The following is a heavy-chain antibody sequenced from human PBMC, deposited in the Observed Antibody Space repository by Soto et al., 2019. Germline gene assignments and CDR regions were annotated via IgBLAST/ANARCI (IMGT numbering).Heavy chain of an antibody. CDR2: IKQDGSEK. D-gene: IGHD5-12*01. CDR3: ARGGGNSGYDFGYYYGMDV. V-gene: IGHV3-7*01. J-gene: IGHJ6*02. Sequence: PSETLSLTCTVSGGSISSADYYWSWIRQHPGKGLEWVANIKQDGSEKYYVDSVRGRFTISRDNTKNSLYLQMNSLRPEDTAVYYCARGGGNSGYDFGYYYGMDVWGQGTTVTVSS. CDR1: GGSISSADYY.